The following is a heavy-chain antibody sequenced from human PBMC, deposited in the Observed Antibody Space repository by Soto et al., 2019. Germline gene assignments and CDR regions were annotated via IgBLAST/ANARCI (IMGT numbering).Heavy chain of an antibody. CDR3: ARRLSYDFWSGYSYGMDV. CDR2: ISAYNGNT. CDR1: GYTFTSYG. V-gene: IGHV1-18*01. Sequence: ASVKVSCKASGYTFTSYGISWVRQAPGQGLEWMGWISAYNGNTNYAQKLQGRVTMTTDTSTSTAYMELRSLRSDDTAVYYCARRLSYDFWSGYSYGMDVWGQGTTVTVSS. J-gene: IGHJ6*02. D-gene: IGHD3-3*01.